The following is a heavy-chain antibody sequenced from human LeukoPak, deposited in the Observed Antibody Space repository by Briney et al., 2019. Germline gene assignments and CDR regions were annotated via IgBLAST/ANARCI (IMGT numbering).Heavy chain of an antibody. CDR2: IYSGGGTTK. CDR1: GLTFKNYG. Sequence: GTPLRLSCVASGLTFKNYGFHWVRQAPGKGLEWVAIIYSGGGTTKYYAESLKDRFTITRDDSRDTLYLQMNSLRAEDTAVYYCVVILVPGGVWHFDLWGRGTLVTVSS. CDR3: VVILVPGGVWHFDL. D-gene: IGHD2-2*01. V-gene: IGHV3-33*03. J-gene: IGHJ2*01.